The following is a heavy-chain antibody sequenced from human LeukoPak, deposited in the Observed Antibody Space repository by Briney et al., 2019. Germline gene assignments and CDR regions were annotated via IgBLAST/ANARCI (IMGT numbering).Heavy chain of an antibody. V-gene: IGHV4-59*01. CDR2: IYYSGTT. D-gene: IGHD4-17*01. Sequence: PSETLSLTCTVSGGSISYYYWSWIRQSPGKGLEWIGYIYYSGTTNCNPSLKSRVTISVDTSKNQFSLQLRSVTAADTAVYYCAREDPQTTVPEGMDVWGQGTTVTVSS. CDR1: GGSISYYY. CDR3: AREDPQTTVPEGMDV. J-gene: IGHJ6*02.